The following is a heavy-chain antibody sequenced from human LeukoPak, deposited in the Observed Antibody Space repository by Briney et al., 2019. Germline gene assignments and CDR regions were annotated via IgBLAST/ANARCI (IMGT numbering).Heavy chain of an antibody. J-gene: IGHJ4*02. Sequence: GGSLRLSCGASGFTFSSYWMHWVRQAPGKGLVWVSGINSDGGTTTYADSVKGRFTISRDNAKNTLYLQMNNLRAEDTAVYYCATDYYVSGSYYRLFYWGQGTLVTVSS. CDR1: GFTFSSYW. V-gene: IGHV3-74*01. CDR2: INSDGGTT. D-gene: IGHD3-10*01. CDR3: ATDYYVSGSYYRLFY.